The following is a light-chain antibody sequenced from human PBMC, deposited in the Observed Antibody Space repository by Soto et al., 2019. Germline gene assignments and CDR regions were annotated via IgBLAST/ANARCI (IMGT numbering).Light chain of an antibody. V-gene: IGKV3-15*01. CDR1: QSVSSN. J-gene: IGKJ4*01. CDR2: GAS. Sequence: EIVMTQSPATLSVSPGERATLSCRASQSVSSNLAWYQQKPGQAPRLLIYGASLRATGIPARLSGSGSGTEFTLTISSLQSEDFAVYYCQQYNNWTLTFGGGTKVEIK. CDR3: QQYNNWTLT.